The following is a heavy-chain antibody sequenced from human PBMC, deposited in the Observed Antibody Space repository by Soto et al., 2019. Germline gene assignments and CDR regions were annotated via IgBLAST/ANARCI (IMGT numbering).Heavy chain of an antibody. CDR2: IIPIFGTA. CDR1: GGTFSSYA. V-gene: IGHV1-69*13. D-gene: IGHD3-10*01. Sequence: SVKVSCKASGGTFSSYAISWVRQAPGQGLEWMGGIIPIFGTANYAQKFQGRVTITADESTSTAYMELSSLRSEDTAVYYCARDRDYYCSGSYYNYYYYVLSVSGQGTTVTVSS. CDR3: ARDRDYYCSGSYYNYYYYVLSV. J-gene: IGHJ6*02.